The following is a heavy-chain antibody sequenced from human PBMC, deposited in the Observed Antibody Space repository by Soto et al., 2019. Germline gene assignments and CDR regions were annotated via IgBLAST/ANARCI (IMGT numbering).Heavy chain of an antibody. CDR2: IYSSGST. D-gene: IGHD5-18*01. CDR3: ARNHPHSYGIYYFDY. J-gene: IGHJ4*02. V-gene: IGHV4-59*01. CDR1: GGSITNYY. Sequence: SETLSLTCTVSGGSITNYYWSWIRQPPGKGLEWIGYIYSSGSTNYNPSLKSRVTISADTSKNQVSLKLTSVTAADTAVYYCARNHPHSYGIYYFDYWGQGTLVTVSS.